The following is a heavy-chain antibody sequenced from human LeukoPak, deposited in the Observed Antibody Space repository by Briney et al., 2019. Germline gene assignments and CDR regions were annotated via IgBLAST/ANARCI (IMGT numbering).Heavy chain of an antibody. CDR3: ANGKYYLDNSGYPL. Sequence: PGGSLRLSCAASGFTFSSYGMHWVRQAPGKGLEWVTFIQSDGSHKNYADSVKGRFTISRDNSKNTLYLQMNSLRAEDTAVYYCANGKYYLDNSGYPLWGQGTLVTVSS. V-gene: IGHV3-30*02. J-gene: IGHJ4*02. CDR1: GFTFSSYG. D-gene: IGHD3-22*01. CDR2: IQSDGSHK.